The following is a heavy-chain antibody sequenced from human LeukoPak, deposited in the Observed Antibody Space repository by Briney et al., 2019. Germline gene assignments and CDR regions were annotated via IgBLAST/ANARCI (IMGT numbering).Heavy chain of an antibody. J-gene: IGHJ5*02. D-gene: IGHD6-19*01. CDR3: ARGLAVAGDGSWFDP. V-gene: IGHV3-48*03. CDR1: GFTFSSYE. CDR2: ISSSGSTI. Sequence: GGSLRLSCAASGFTFSSYEMNWVRQAPGKGLEWVSYISSSGSTIYYADSVKGRFTISRDNAKNSRSLQMNSLRAEDTAVYYCARGLAVAGDGSWFDPWGQGTLVTVSS.